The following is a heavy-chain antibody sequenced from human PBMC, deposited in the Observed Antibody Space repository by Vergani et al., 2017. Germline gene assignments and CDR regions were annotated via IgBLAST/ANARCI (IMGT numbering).Heavy chain of an antibody. CDR2: ISYDGSNK. CDR3: AKASRSHGGNRLFDY. V-gene: IGHV3-30*18. Sequence: QVQLVESGGGVVQPGRPLRLSCAASGFTFSSYGMHWVRQAPGKGLEWVAVISYDGSNKYYADSVKGRFTISRDNSKNTLYLQMNSRRAEDTAVYYCAKASRSHGGNRLFDYWGQGTLVTVSS. D-gene: IGHD4-23*01. CDR1: GFTFSSYG. J-gene: IGHJ4*02.